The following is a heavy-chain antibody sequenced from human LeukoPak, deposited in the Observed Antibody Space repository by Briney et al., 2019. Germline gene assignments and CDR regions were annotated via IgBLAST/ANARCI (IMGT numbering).Heavy chain of an antibody. Sequence: PSETLSLTCTVSGGSISSSSYYWGWIRQPPGKGLAWIGSIYYSGSTYYNPSLKSRVTISVDTSKNQFSLKLSSVTAADTAVYYCARHSDYRGDGAFDIWGQGTMVTVSS. CDR1: GGSISSSSYY. V-gene: IGHV4-39*01. D-gene: IGHD4/OR15-4a*01. J-gene: IGHJ3*02. CDR2: IYYSGST. CDR3: ARHSDYRGDGAFDI.